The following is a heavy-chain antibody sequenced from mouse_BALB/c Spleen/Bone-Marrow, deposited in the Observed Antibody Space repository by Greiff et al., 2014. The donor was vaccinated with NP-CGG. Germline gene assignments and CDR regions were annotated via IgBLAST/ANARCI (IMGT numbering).Heavy chain of an antibody. Sequence: EVQLQQSGPELVKPGASVKMSCKASGYTFTSYVIHWVKQKPGQGLEWIGYINPYNDATKFNERFKGKATPTSDKSSSTAYMVLSSLTSEDSAVYYCAREGVDYFDYWGQGTTLTVSS. V-gene: IGHV1-14*01. CDR3: AREGVDYFDY. CDR1: GYTFTSYV. CDR2: INPYNDAT. J-gene: IGHJ2*01.